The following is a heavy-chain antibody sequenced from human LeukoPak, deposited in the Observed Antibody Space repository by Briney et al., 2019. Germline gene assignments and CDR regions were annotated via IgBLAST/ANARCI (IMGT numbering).Heavy chain of an antibody. D-gene: IGHD1-7*01. Sequence: PSETLSLTCTVSGGSISSGSYYWSWIRQPPGKGLEWIGYIYYSGSTNYNPSLKSRVTISVDTSKNQFSLKLSSVTAADTAVYYCARGDNWNYWNFDYWGQGTLVTVSS. V-gene: IGHV4-61*01. CDR3: ARGDNWNYWNFDY. CDR2: IYYSGST. J-gene: IGHJ4*02. CDR1: GGSISSGSYY.